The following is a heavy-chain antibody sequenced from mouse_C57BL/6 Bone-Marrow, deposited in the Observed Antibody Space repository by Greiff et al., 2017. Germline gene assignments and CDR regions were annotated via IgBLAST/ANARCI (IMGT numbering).Heavy chain of an antibody. V-gene: IGHV7-3*01. D-gene: IGHD2-1*01. CDR3: ARYTVYGNYFDY. Sequence: EVKLVESGGGLVQPGGSLSLSCAASGFTFTDYYMSWVRQPPGKALEWLGFIRNKANGYTTEYSASVKGRFTISRDNSQSILYLQMNALRAEDSATYYCARYTVYGNYFDYWGQGTTLTVSS. CDR2: IRNKANGYTT. J-gene: IGHJ2*01. CDR1: GFTFTDYY.